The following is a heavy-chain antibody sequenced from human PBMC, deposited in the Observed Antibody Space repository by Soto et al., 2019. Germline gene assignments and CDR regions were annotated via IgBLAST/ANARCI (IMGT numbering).Heavy chain of an antibody. V-gene: IGHV3-21*01. CDR1: GFTFSGYS. D-gene: IGHD2-2*01. CDR2: ISSSSSYI. J-gene: IGHJ6*02. CDR3: ARWLIVVVPAAMNDGMDV. Sequence: VGSLRLSCAASGFTFSGYSMNWVRQAPGKGLEWVSSISSSSSYIYYADSVKGRFTISRDNAKNSLYLQMNSLRAEDTAVYYCARWLIVVVPAAMNDGMDVWGQGTTVTVSS.